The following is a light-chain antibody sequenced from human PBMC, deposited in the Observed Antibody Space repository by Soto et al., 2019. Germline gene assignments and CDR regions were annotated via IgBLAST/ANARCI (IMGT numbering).Light chain of an antibody. CDR3: ASYTNNSPYV. CDR2: EVS. V-gene: IGLV2-14*01. Sequence: QSALTQPASVSGSPGQSITISCTGTSSDVGGYNYVSWYQQHPGKAPKLIIYEVSDRPSGVSNRFSGSKSGNTASLTISGLRDEYEADYYCASYTNNSPYVFGTGTKLTVL. J-gene: IGLJ1*01. CDR1: SSDVGGYNY.